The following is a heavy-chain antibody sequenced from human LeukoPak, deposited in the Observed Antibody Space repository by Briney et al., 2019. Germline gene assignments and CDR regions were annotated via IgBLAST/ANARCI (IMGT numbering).Heavy chain of an antibody. CDR3: AKASYSSGWYDAFDI. D-gene: IGHD6-19*01. J-gene: IGHJ3*02. Sequence: PGGSLKLSCAASGFTFSSYAMSWVRQAPRKGLEWVSAISGSGGSTYYADSVKGRFTISRDNSKNTLYLQMNSLRAEDTAVYYCAKASYSSGWYDAFDIWGQGTMVTVSS. V-gene: IGHV3-23*01. CDR2: ISGSGGST. CDR1: GFTFSSYA.